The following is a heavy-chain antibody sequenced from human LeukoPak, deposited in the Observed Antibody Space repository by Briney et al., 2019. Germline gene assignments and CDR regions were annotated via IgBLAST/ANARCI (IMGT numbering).Heavy chain of an antibody. D-gene: IGHD3-16*01. J-gene: IGHJ6*03. V-gene: IGHV4-4*07. Sequence: SETLSLTCSVSGGSISSYYWSWIRQPAGKGLGWSGRIYSSGTTDYNPSLESRVTISVDKSKNQFSLNLSSVTAADTAVYYCARGPGGGYYDNFMDVWGKGTTVTVSS. CDR3: ARGPGGGYYDNFMDV. CDR2: IYSSGTT. CDR1: GGSISSYY.